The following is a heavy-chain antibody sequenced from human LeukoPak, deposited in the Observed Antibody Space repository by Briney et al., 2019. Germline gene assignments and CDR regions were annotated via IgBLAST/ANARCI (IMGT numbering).Heavy chain of an antibody. CDR1: GGSISSYY. CDR2: IYTSGST. Sequence: PSETLSLTCTVSGGSISSYYWSWIRQPAGKGLEWIGRIYTSGSTYYNPSLKSRVTISVDTSKNQFSLKLSSVTAADTAVYYCARGLSSSWYFDYWGQGTLVTVSS. CDR3: ARGLSSSWYFDY. V-gene: IGHV4-4*07. D-gene: IGHD6-13*01. J-gene: IGHJ4*02.